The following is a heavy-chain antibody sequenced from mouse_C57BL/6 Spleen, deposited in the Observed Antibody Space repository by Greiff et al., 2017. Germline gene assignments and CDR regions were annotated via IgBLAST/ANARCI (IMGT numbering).Heavy chain of an antibody. J-gene: IGHJ4*01. V-gene: IGHV3-6*01. Sequence: ESGPGLVKPSQSLSLTCSVTGYSITSGYYWNWIRQFPGNKLEWMGYISYDGSNNYNPSLKNRISITRDTSKNQFFLKLNSVTTEDTATYDCARERPYAMDYWGQGTSVTVSS. CDR3: ARERPYAMDY. CDR2: ISYDGSN. CDR1: GYSITSGYY.